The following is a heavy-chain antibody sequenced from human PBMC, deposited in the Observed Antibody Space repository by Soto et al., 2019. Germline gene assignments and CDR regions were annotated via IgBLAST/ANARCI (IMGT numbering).Heavy chain of an antibody. CDR1: GGSISSGGYY. D-gene: IGHD6-13*01. CDR2: IYYSGST. CDR3: AGRGIPAPPHYYDYDSRHV. J-gene: IGHJ6*03. V-gene: IGHV4-31*03. Sequence: QVQLQESGPGLLKPSQTLSLTCPVSGGSISSGGYYWSWIRQHPGKGLEWIGYIYYSGSTYYNPSLKSRVTISVDTSKSPFSPKPSSVTAADTAVYYRAGRGIPAPPHYYDYDSRHVLLKETTVTVS.